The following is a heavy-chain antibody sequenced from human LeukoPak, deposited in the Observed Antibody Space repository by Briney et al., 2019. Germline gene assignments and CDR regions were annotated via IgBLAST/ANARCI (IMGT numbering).Heavy chain of an antibody. Sequence: ETLSLTCAVYGGSFSGYYWSWIRQPPGKGLEWVSAISGSGGSTYYADSVKGRFTISRDNSKNTLYLQMNSLRAEDTAVYYCARANCGGDCYSGYWGQGTLVTVSS. CDR1: GGSFSGYY. CDR2: ISGSGGST. CDR3: ARANCGGDCYSGY. V-gene: IGHV3-23*01. J-gene: IGHJ4*02. D-gene: IGHD2-21*02.